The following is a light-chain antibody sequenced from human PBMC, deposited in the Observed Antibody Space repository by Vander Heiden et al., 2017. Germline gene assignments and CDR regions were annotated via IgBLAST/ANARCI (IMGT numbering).Light chain of an antibody. J-gene: IGKJ2*01. V-gene: IGKV4-1*01. Sequence: DIVMTQSPDSLAVSLGERATINCKSSQSVLYSSNNKNYLAWYQQKPGQPPKLLIYWASTRESGVPDRFSGSGSGTDFTLTISSLQAEDVAVYYCQQDDSTPDTSGQRTKLEIK. CDR3: QQDDSTPDT. CDR2: WAS. CDR1: QSVLYSSNNKNY.